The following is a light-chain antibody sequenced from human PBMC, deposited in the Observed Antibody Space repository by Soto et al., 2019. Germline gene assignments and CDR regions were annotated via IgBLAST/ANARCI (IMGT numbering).Light chain of an antibody. CDR1: SSNIGAGYD. CDR2: GSS. CDR3: QSYDSSLSGWV. Sequence: QSVLTQPPSVSGAPGQRVTISCTGSSSNIGAGYDVHWYQQLPGTAPKLLIYGSSNRPSGVPDRLSGSKSGTSASLAITGLQAEDEADYYCQSYDSSLSGWVFGGGTKVTVL. J-gene: IGLJ3*02. V-gene: IGLV1-40*01.